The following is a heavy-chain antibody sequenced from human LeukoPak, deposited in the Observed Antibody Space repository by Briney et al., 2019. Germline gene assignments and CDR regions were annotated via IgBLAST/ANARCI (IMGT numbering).Heavy chain of an antibody. CDR3: AGSYYGDYSLNY. J-gene: IGHJ4*02. CDR2: ISYDGSNK. V-gene: IGHV3-30*03. Sequence: GGSLRLSCAASGFTFSSYGMHWVRQAPGKGLEWVAVISYDGSNKYYADSVKGRFTISRDNSKNTLYLQMNSLRAEDTAVYYCAGSYYGDYSLNYWGQGTLVTVSS. CDR1: GFTFSSYG. D-gene: IGHD4-17*01.